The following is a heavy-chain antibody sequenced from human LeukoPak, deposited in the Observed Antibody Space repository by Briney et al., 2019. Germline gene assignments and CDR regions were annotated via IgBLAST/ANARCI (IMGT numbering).Heavy chain of an antibody. Sequence: GESLKISRKGSGYRFTSYWIGWVPQMPGKGLEWVGIIYPGDSDTRYSPSFQGQVTISADKSISTAYLQWSSLKASDTAMYYCARQNYDFWSGYSDYFDYWGQGTLVTVSS. V-gene: IGHV5-51*01. CDR1: GYRFTSYW. J-gene: IGHJ4*02. CDR3: ARQNYDFWSGYSDYFDY. CDR2: IYPGDSDT. D-gene: IGHD3-3*01.